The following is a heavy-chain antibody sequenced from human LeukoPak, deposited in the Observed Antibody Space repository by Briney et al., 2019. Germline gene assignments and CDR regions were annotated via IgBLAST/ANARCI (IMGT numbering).Heavy chain of an antibody. CDR3: ARGDSSSWYPLNYYYYYYMDV. Sequence: ASVKVSCKASGYTFTSYGISLVRQAPGQGLEWMGWISAYNGNTNYAQKLQDRVTMTTDTSTSTAYMELRSLRSDDTAVYYCARGDSSSWYPLNYYYYYYMDVWGKGTTVTVSS. D-gene: IGHD6-13*01. V-gene: IGHV1-18*01. CDR2: ISAYNGNT. CDR1: GYTFTSYG. J-gene: IGHJ6*03.